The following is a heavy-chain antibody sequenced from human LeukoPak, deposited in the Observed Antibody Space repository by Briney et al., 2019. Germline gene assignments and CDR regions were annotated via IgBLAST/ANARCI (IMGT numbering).Heavy chain of an antibody. V-gene: IGHV4-34*01. D-gene: IGHD3-10*01. J-gene: IGHJ4*02. CDR2: INHSGST. Sequence: SETLSLTCAAYGGSFSGYNWSWIRQPPGKGLEWIGEINHSGSTNYNPSLKSRVTISVDTSKNQFSLKLSSVTAADTAVYYCARGNTSPYYYCSGSYYYFDYCGQGTLVTVSS. CDR3: ARGNTSPYYYCSGSYYYFDY. CDR1: GGSFSGYN.